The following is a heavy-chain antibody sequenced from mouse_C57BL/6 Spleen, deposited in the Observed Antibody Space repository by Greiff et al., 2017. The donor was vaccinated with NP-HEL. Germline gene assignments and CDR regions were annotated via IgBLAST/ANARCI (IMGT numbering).Heavy chain of an antibody. V-gene: IGHV1-76*01. CDR2: IYPGSGNT. J-gene: IGHJ1*03. CDR3: AREMYDYERYFDV. D-gene: IGHD2-4*01. Sequence: VQLQQSGAELVRPGASVKLSCKASGYTFTDSYITWVKQRPGQGLEWIARIYPGSGNTYYNEKFKGKATLTAEKSSSTAYMQLSSLTSEDSAVYFCAREMYDYERYFDVWGTGTTVTVSS. CDR1: GYTFTDSY.